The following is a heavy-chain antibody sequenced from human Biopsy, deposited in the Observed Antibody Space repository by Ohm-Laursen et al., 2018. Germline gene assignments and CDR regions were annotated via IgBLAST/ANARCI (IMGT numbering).Heavy chain of an antibody. V-gene: IGHV1-18*01. J-gene: IGHJ6*02. CDR2: INTYNANT. D-gene: IGHD2-2*01. Sequence: ASVKVSCKASGYTFTSYGISWVRQAPGQGLEWMGWINTYNANTDYAQKVQGRVTMTTDTSTSTAYMELRSLRSDDTAVYYCARDYQPKIMPIHYYYYGMDVWGLGTTVTVSS. CDR1: GYTFTSYG. CDR3: ARDYQPKIMPIHYYYYGMDV.